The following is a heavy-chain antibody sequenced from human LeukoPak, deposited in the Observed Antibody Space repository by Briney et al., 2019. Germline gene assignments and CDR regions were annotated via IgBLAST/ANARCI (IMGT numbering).Heavy chain of an antibody. CDR2: ISPADSDT. Sequence: GESLKTSCKGSGYSFTTYWIGWVRQMPGKGLEWMGIISPADSDTRYSPSFQGQVTFSADKSISTAYLQWSSLKASDTAMYYCARLGDYDSSGSPSDYWGQGTLVTVSS. V-gene: IGHV5-51*01. D-gene: IGHD3-22*01. CDR3: ARLGDYDSSGSPSDY. CDR1: GYSFTTYW. J-gene: IGHJ4*02.